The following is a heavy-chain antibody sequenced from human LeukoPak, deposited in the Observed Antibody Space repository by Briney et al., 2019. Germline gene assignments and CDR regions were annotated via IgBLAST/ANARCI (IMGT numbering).Heavy chain of an antibody. V-gene: IGHV3-49*04. CDR2: ITSKTYGATT. Sequence: AGGSLRLSCTASGFTFGDYAMSWVRQAPGKGLEWVGFITSKTYGATTDYAASVKGGFTISRDDSKSIAYLQMNSLKSEDRAVYYCSRHIVGARTFFDYWGQGALVTVSS. D-gene: IGHD1-26*01. CDR3: SRHIVGARTFFDY. J-gene: IGHJ4*02. CDR1: GFTFGDYA.